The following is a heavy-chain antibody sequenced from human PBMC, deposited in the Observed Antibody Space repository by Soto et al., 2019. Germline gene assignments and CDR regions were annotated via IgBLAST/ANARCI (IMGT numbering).Heavy chain of an antibody. CDR3: ARARRYCSSTSCWENFDY. CDR2: IDPRDSYT. D-gene: IGHD2-2*01. V-gene: IGHV5-10-1*01. CDR1: GYTFTTFW. Sequence: PGESLKISCTGFGYTFTTFWISWVRQLPGRGLEWMGRIDPRDSYTTYSPSFQGHVTISVDKSIRTAYLQWGSLRSEDTAVYYCARARRYCSSTSCWENFDYWGQGTLVTVSS. J-gene: IGHJ4*02.